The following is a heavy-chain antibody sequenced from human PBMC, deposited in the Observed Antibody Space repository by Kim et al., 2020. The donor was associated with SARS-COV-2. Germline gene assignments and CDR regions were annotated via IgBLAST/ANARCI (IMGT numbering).Heavy chain of an antibody. J-gene: IGHJ4*02. Sequence: WGSMRLSCAASGFTFSSSAMHWVRQAPGKGLEWVAVILYARSNKYYADSVKGRFTISRANSKNTLYLQMNSLRAEDTAVYYCARDDLYDWGQGTLVTVSS. CDR2: ILYARSNK. V-gene: IGHV3-30*04. D-gene: IGHD5-12*01. CDR1: GFTFSSSA. CDR3: ARDDLYD.